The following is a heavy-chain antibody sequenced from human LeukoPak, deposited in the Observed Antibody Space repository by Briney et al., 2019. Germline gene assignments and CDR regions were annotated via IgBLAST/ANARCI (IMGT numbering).Heavy chain of an antibody. Sequence: SETLSLTCTVSGGSISNYYWNWIRQPPGKGLEWIGYIYYSGTTNYNPSLKSRVTMSVDTSKNQFSLKLSSVTAADTAVYYCVPNFYDILTGHSFDYWGQGTLVTVSS. D-gene: IGHD3-9*01. CDR3: VPNFYDILTGHSFDY. J-gene: IGHJ4*02. V-gene: IGHV4-59*12. CDR1: GGSISNYY. CDR2: IYYSGTT.